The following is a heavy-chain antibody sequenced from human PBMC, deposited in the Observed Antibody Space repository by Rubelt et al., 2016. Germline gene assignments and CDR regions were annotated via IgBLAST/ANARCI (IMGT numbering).Heavy chain of an antibody. J-gene: IGHJ6*02. CDR2: INHSGST. Sequence: GPGLVQPSETLSLTCAVYGGSFSGYYWSWIRQPPGKGLEWIGEINHSGSTNYNPSLKSRVTISVDTSKNQFSLKLSSVTAADTAVYYCARPPSRWAVDYYYGMDVWGQGTTVTVSS. CDR1: GGSFSGYY. CDR3: ARPPSRWAVDYYYGMDV. V-gene: IGHV4-34*01. D-gene: IGHD4-23*01.